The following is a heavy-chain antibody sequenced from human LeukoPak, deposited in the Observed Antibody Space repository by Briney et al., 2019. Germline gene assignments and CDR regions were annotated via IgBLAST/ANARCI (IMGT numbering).Heavy chain of an antibody. J-gene: IGHJ4*02. CDR3: AREKIAAAGTDFDY. CDR2: INAGNGNT. Sequence: ASVKVSCKASGYTFTSYAMHWVRQAPGQRLEWMGWINAGNGNTKYSQKFQGRVTITRDTSASTAYMELSSLRSEDTAVYYCAREKIAAAGTDFDYWGQGTLVTVSS. D-gene: IGHD6-13*01. CDR1: GYTFTSYA. V-gene: IGHV1-3*01.